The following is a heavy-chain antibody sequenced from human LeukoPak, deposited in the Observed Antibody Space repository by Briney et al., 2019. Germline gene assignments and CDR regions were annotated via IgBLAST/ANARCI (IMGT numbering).Heavy chain of an antibody. V-gene: IGHV3-21*01. Sequence: GGSLRLSCAASGFTFSTSDMIWVRQAPGKGLEWVSTITRSSSHIYHVGSVKGRFTISRDNAKNSLYLQMNSLRVEDTARYYCVRDFNYWGQGTLVTVSS. CDR1: GFTFSTSD. CDR3: VRDFNY. CDR2: ITRSSSHI. J-gene: IGHJ4*02.